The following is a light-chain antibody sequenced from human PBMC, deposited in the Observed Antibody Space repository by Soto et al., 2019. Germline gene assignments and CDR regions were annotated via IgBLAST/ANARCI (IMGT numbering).Light chain of an antibody. Sequence: DIQMTQSPSFLSASVGDRVTITCRASQGISNYLAWYQQKPGTVPKLLVYDASTLQSGVPSRFSGSGSGTDFTLTISSLQPEDVATSYCQKYNNAPWTFGQGTKVEIK. J-gene: IGKJ1*01. CDR3: QKYNNAPWT. V-gene: IGKV1-27*01. CDR2: DAS. CDR1: QGISNY.